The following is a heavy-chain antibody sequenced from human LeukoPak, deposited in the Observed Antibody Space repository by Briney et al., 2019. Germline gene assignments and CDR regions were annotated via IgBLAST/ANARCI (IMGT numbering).Heavy chain of an antibody. V-gene: IGHV3-30*18. D-gene: IGHD4-17*01. CDR1: GFTFSSYG. Sequence: GGSLRLSCAASGFTFSSYGMHWVRQAPGKGLEWVAVISYDGSNKYYADSVKGRFTISRDNSKNTLYLQMNSLRAEDTAVYYCAKILTNGEQRVFDYWGQGTLVTVSS. CDR2: ISYDGSNK. CDR3: AKILTNGEQRVFDY. J-gene: IGHJ4*02.